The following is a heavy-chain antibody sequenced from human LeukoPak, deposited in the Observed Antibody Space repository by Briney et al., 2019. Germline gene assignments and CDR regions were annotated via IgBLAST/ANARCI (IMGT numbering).Heavy chain of an antibody. J-gene: IGHJ3*02. D-gene: IGHD1-26*01. CDR3: ARAKTYSGSYYDAFDI. CDR1: GFTFSSYS. V-gene: IGHV3-21*01. Sequence: GGSLRLSCAASGFTFSSYSMNWVRQAPGKGLEWVSSVSSSSGHIYYADSVKSRFTISRDNAKNSLYLQMNSLTAEDTAVYYCARAKTYSGSYYDAFDIWGQGTMVTVSS. CDR2: VSSSSGHI.